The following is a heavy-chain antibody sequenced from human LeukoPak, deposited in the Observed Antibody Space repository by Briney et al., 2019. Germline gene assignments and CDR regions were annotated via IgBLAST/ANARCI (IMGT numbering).Heavy chain of an antibody. CDR1: GFTVSSNY. CDR3: AVQYSSGWYGPFGY. J-gene: IGHJ4*02. V-gene: IGHV3-53*01. Sequence: GGSLRLSCAASGFTVSSNYMSWVRQAPGKGLEWVSVIYSGGSTYYADSVKGRFTISRDNSKNTLYLQMNSLRAEDTAVYYCAVQYSSGWYGPFGYWGQGTLVTVSS. CDR2: IYSGGST. D-gene: IGHD6-19*01.